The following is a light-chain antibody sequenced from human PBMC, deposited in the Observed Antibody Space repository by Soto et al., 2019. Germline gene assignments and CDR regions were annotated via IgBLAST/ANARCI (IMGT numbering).Light chain of an antibody. J-gene: IGKJ3*01. CDR1: QSVSSSY. V-gene: IGKV3-20*01. Sequence: IVLTQSACALSLSPGERATLSCRASQSVSSSYLAWYQQKPGQAPRLLIYGASSRATGIPDRFSGSGSGTDFTLTISRLEPEDFAVYYCQQYGSSPVTFGPGTKVDIK. CDR3: QQYGSSPVT. CDR2: GAS.